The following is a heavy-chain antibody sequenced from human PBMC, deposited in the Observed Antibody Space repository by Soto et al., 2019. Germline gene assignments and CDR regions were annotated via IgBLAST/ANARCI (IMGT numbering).Heavy chain of an antibody. J-gene: IGHJ6*01. CDR1: AFSLSTDGVG. Sequence: QITLKESGPTLVKPTQTLTLTCTFTAFSLSTDGVGVDWIRQPPGKALEWLALIYWDDDKRYSPSLRSRLTITKDTSKNQVVLTMTNMDPVDTATYYCIQSRCGGDCLQSYASYYYYGMDVW. CDR2: IYWDDDK. D-gene: IGHD2-21*02. CDR3: IQSRCGGDCLQSYASYYYYGMDV. V-gene: IGHV2-5*02.